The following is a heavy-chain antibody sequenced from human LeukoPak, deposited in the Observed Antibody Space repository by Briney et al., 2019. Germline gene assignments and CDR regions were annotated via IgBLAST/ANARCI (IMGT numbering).Heavy chain of an antibody. D-gene: IGHD3-22*01. Sequence: GGSLRLSCAASGFTFANFAMSWVRQAPGKGLEWVSSISGRGDHTYYADSVKGRFTISRDNSKNTLYLQMNGLRAEDTAVYYCAKLMTTMIVVVAPGAFDIWGQGTMVTVSS. J-gene: IGHJ3*02. V-gene: IGHV3-23*01. CDR1: GFTFANFA. CDR2: ISGRGDHT. CDR3: AKLMTTMIVVVAPGAFDI.